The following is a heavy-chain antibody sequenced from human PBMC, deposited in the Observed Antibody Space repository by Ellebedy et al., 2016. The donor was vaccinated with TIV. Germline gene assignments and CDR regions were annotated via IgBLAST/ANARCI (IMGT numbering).Heavy chain of an antibody. J-gene: IGHJ4*02. CDR2: IQYDGSNK. Sequence: GESPKISCVAPGFTFSHFGIHWVRSAPGKGPEGVSFIQYDGSNKYYTDSVKGRFTISREHSKNTLYLEMNSLRVEDTAVYYCAKDQVDYWGQGTLVTVSS. V-gene: IGHV3-30*02. CDR3: AKDQVDY. CDR1: GFTFSHFG.